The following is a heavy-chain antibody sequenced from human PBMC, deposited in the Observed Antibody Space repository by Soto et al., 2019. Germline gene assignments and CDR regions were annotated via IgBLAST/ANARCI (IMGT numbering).Heavy chain of an antibody. J-gene: IGHJ6*03. V-gene: IGHV3-30*18. CDR3: AKTILTLGVVILYCMDV. Sequence: PGGSLRLSCAASGFTFSSYGMHWVRQAPGKGLEWVAVISYDGSNKYYADSVKGRLTISRDNSKNTLYLQMNSLRAEDTAVYYCAKTILTLGVVILYCMDVWGKGTTVTVSS. CDR2: ISYDGSNK. D-gene: IGHD3-3*01. CDR1: GFTFSSYG.